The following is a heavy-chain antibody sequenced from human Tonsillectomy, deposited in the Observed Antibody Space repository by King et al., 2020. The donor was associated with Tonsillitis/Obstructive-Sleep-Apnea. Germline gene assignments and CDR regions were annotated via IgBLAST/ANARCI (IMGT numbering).Heavy chain of an antibody. CDR1: GFTFSAHY. CDR2: IRNKDNSYTT. V-gene: IGHV3-72*01. Sequence: VQLVESGGGLVQPGGSLRLSCAASGFTFSAHYMDWVRQAPGKGLEWVGRIRNKDNSYTTEYAASVKGRFTISRDDSKNSLYLQTNSLKTEDTAVYYCARVAGGYDLGQGTLVTVSS. D-gene: IGHD5-12*01. J-gene: IGHJ4*02. CDR3: ARVAGGYD.